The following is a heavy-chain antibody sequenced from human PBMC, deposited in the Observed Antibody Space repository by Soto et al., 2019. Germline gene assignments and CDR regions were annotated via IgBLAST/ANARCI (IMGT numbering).Heavy chain of an antibody. J-gene: IGHJ6*02. CDR2: IYHSGST. V-gene: IGHV4-30-2*01. CDR1: GGSISSGGYS. D-gene: IGHD3-16*01. CDR3: DRGGNYYGMDV. Sequence: SETLSLTCAVSGGSISSGGYSWSWIRQPPGKGLEWIGYIYHSGSTYYNPSLKSRVTISVDRSKNQFSLKLSSVTAADTAVYYCDRGGNYYGMDVWGQGTTVTVYS.